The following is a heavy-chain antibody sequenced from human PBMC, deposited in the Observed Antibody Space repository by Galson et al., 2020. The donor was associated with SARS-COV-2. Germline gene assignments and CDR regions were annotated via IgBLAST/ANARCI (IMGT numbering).Heavy chain of an antibody. Sequence: ETSETLSLTCTVSGGSISSDYYWSWLRQPPGKGLEWIGYIYYSGRTYHNPSLKSRVTISVDTSKNQLSLRLSSVTAADTAVYYCARKPNALYYFDDWGQGTLVTVSS. J-gene: IGHJ4*02. V-gene: IGHV4-30-4*01. CDR1: GGSISSDYY. CDR3: ARKPNALYYFDD. CDR2: IYYSGRT.